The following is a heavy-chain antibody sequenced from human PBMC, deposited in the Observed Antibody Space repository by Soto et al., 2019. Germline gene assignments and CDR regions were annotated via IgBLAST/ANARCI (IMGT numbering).Heavy chain of an antibody. D-gene: IGHD1-26*01. CDR2: IFSNDEK. V-gene: IGHV2-26*01. CDR1: GFSLSNARMG. CDR3: ARSHTLIYYTSFDY. Sequence: ESGPTLVNPTETLTLTCTVSGFSLSNARMGVSWIRQPPGKALEWLAHIFSNDEKSYSTSLKSRLTISKDTSKSQVVLTMTNMDPVDTATYYCARSHTLIYYTSFDYWGQGTLVTVSS. J-gene: IGHJ4*02.